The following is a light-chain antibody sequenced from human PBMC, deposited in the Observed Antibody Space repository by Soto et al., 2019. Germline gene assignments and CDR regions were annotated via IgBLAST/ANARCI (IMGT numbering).Light chain of an antibody. J-gene: IGLJ2*01. CDR2: EVT. CDR3: SSYAGTTLVV. V-gene: IGLV2-8*01. Sequence: QSALTQPPSASGSPGQSVTISCTGTSSDVGGYNFVSWYQQYPGKAPKLMIYEVTKRPSGVPDRFSGSKSGNTASLTVSGLQAEDEAEYYCSSYAGTTLVVFGGGTKVTVL. CDR1: SSDVGGYNF.